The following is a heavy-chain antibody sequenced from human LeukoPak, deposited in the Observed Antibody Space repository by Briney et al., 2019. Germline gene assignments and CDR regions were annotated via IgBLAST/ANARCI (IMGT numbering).Heavy chain of an antibody. D-gene: IGHD3-22*01. V-gene: IGHV1-18*01. Sequence: ASVKVSCKASGYTFTSYGINWVRQAPGQGLEWMGWISAYNGNTNYAQKFQGRVTMTTDTSTSTAYMELRSLRSDDTAVYYCARDYYDSSGYKYYYYYMDVWGKGTTVTVSS. CDR3: ARDYYDSSGYKYYYYYMDV. CDR2: ISAYNGNT. J-gene: IGHJ6*03. CDR1: GYTFTSYG.